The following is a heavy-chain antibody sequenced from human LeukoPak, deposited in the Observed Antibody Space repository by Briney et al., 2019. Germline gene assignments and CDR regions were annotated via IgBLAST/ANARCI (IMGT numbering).Heavy chain of an antibody. J-gene: IGHJ4*02. D-gene: IGHD4-17*01. CDR3: ARGGGDYKY. Sequence: SETLSLTCAVYGGSFSGYYWSWIRQPPGKGLEWIGEINHSGSTNYNPSLKSRVTISVDTSKNQFSLKLSSVTAADTAVYYYARGGGDYKYWGQGTLVTVSS. CDR2: INHSGST. V-gene: IGHV4-34*01. CDR1: GGSFSGYY.